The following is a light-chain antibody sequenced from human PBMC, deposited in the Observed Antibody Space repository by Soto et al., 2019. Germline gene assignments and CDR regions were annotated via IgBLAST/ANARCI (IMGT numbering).Light chain of an antibody. J-gene: IGLJ2*01. CDR3: QVWETISDHVF. CDR2: DDS. V-gene: IGLV3-21*02. CDR1: NIGSKI. Sequence: SYELTQPPSVSVAPGETAGITCGGNNIGSKIVHWYQQRPGQAPVLVVYDDSARPSVIPERFSGSNSGNTATLTISRVEAGDEADYYCQVWETISDHVFFGGGTKLTVL.